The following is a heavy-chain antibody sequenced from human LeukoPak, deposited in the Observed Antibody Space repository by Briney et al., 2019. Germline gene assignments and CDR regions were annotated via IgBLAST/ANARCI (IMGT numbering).Heavy chain of an antibody. CDR1: GYTFTGYY. CDR3: ASTTNRYYYDSSGYFPNYYYGMDV. Sequence: ASVKVSCKASGYTFTGYYMHWVRQAPGQGLEWMGWINPNSGGTNYAQKFQGRVTMTRDTSISTAYMELSRLGSDDTAVYYCASTTNRYYYDSSGYFPNYYYGMDVWGQGTTVTVSS. V-gene: IGHV1-2*02. CDR2: INPNSGGT. J-gene: IGHJ6*02. D-gene: IGHD3-22*01.